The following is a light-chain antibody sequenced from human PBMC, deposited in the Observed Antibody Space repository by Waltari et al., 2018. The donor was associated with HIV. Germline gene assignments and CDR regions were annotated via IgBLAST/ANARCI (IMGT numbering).Light chain of an antibody. V-gene: IGLV6-57*04. Sequence: NFMLTQPHSVSESPGKTVTISCTRSSGSIASNYVQWYQQRPGSARTTVIFEDSHTPSGVTDRFSGSIDSSSNSASLTISGLQTEDEADYYWQSYDSSILVFGGGTKLTVL. CDR1: SGSIASNY. CDR3: QSYDSSILV. CDR2: EDS. J-gene: IGLJ3*02.